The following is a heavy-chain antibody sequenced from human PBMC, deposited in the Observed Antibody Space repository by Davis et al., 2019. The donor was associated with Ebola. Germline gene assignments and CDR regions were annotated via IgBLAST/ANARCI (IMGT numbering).Heavy chain of an antibody. CDR3: ARGYCSGGSCYSADY. CDR1: GYIFSNYD. Sequence: AASVKVSCKASGYIFSNYDINWVRQASGQGLEWMGWISAYNGNTNYAQKLQGRVTMTTDTSTSTAYMELRSLRSDDTAVYYCARGYCSGGSCYSADYWGQGTLVTVSS. V-gene: IGHV1-18*01. J-gene: IGHJ4*02. D-gene: IGHD2-15*01. CDR2: ISAYNGNT.